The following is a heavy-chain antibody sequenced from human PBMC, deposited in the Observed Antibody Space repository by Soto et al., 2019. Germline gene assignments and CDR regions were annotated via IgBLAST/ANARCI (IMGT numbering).Heavy chain of an antibody. D-gene: IGHD2-15*01. CDR2: IYWDDDN. CDR1: GFSLSTTAVS. Sequence: QITLKESGPTLVKPTQTLTLTCTFSGFSLSTTAVSVGWIRQPPGKALEWLALIYWDDDNRYSPSLKNRLTITKDTSKNQVVLPMTTMDPVDTATYFCSHVLGYCGGGTCYHSVNYMDVWSEGTTVTVS. V-gene: IGHV2-5*02. CDR3: SHVLGYCGGGTCYHSVNYMDV. J-gene: IGHJ6*03.